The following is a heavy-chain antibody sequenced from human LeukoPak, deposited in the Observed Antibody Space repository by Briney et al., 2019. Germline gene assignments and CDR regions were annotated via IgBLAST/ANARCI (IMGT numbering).Heavy chain of an antibody. V-gene: IGHV3-7*01. CDR2: IQKDGSEK. CDR3: VRLWDSSGFFGY. CDR1: GSTFSNYW. J-gene: IGHJ4*02. D-gene: IGHD3-22*01. Sequence: GGSLRLSCVASGSTFSNYWMSWVRQAPGKGLEWVANIQKDGSEKHYVASVEGRFTISRDNAENSLFLQLNSLRVDDTAVYYCVRLWDSSGFFGYWGQGALVTVSS.